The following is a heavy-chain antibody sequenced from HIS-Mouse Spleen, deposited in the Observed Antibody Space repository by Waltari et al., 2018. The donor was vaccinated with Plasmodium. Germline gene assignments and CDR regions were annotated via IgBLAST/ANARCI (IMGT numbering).Heavy chain of an antibody. CDR1: SGSISRSSYY. CDR3: ARRGGSYYYFDY. CDR2: IYYSGST. J-gene: IGHJ4*02. Sequence: QLQLQESGPGLVNPSATLSLTCPVASGSISRSSYYWGWLRQPPGKGLEWIGSIYYSGSTYYNPSLKSRVTISVDTSKNQFSLKLSSVTAADTAVYYCARRGGSYYYFDYWGQGTLVTVSS. V-gene: IGHV4-39*01. D-gene: IGHD1-26*01.